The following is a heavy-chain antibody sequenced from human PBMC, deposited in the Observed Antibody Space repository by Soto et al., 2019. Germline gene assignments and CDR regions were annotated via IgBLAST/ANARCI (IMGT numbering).Heavy chain of an antibody. V-gene: IGHV4-4*02. D-gene: IGHD2-15*01. CDR2: IFHSGST. CDR1: GGSISSSNW. J-gene: IGHJ6*02. Sequence: SETLSLTCAVPGGSISSSNWWSWVRQPPGKGLEWTGEIFHSGSTTYNPSLKSRVTISVDKSKNQFSLKLSSVTAADTAVYYCARRSGARGYYYYYYGMDVWGQGTTITVSS. CDR3: ARRSGARGYYYYYYGMDV.